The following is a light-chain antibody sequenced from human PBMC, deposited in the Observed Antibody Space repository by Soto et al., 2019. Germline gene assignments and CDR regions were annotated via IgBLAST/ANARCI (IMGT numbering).Light chain of an antibody. CDR2: GAS. CDR3: QQYGSSPRT. J-gene: IGKJ1*01. CDR1: QSVSSN. V-gene: IGKV3-20*01. Sequence: EIVLTQSPGTLSLSPGERATLSCRASQSVSSNLAWYQQKPGQAPRLLIYGASSRAIGIPDRFSGSGSGTDFTLTIRRLEPEDFAVYYCQQYGSSPRTFGQGTKVDIK.